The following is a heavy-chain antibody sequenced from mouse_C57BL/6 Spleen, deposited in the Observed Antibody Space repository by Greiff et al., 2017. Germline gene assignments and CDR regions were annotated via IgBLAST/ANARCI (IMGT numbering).Heavy chain of an antibody. Sequence: VQLQQPGAELVKPGASVKMSCKASGYTFTSYWITWVKQRPGQGLEWIGDIYPGSGSTNYNEKFKSKATLTVDTSSSTAYMQLSSLTSEDSAVYYCARGDGNYLYCDYWGQGTTLTVSS. CDR3: ARGDGNYLYCDY. V-gene: IGHV1-55*01. J-gene: IGHJ2*01. CDR1: GYTFTSYW. D-gene: IGHD2-1*01. CDR2: IYPGSGST.